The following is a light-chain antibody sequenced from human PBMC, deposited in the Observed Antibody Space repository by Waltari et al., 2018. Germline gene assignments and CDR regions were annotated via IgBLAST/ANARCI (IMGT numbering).Light chain of an antibody. Sequence: QSALTQPASVSGSPGQSITISCAGSSTNIGNYNLVSWYQQHPGKAPKLIISEVNKRPSGVSDRFSASASGNTASLTISGLQAEEEAEYYCCSYAGSQTLVFGGGTKLTVL. CDR3: CSYAGSQTLV. V-gene: IGLV2-23*02. J-gene: IGLJ3*02. CDR2: EVN. CDR1: STNIGNYNL.